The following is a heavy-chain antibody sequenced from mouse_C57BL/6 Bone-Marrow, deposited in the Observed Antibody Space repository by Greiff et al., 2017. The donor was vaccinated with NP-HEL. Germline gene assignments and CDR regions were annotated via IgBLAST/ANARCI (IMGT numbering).Heavy chain of an antibody. V-gene: IGHV1-5*01. CDR3: TTVVGYYYAMDY. J-gene: IGHJ4*01. Sequence: EVQLQQSGTVLARPGASVKMSCKTSGYTFTSYWMHWVKQRPGQGLEWIGAIYPGNSDTSYNQKFKGKAKLTAVTSASTAYMELSSLTNEDSAVYYCTTVVGYYYAMDYWGQGTSVTVSS. CDR1: GYTFTSYW. CDR2: IYPGNSDT. D-gene: IGHD1-1*01.